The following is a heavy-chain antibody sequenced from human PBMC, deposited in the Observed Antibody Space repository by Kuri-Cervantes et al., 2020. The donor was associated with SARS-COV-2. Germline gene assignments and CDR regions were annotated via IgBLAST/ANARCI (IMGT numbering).Heavy chain of an antibody. J-gene: IGHJ6*02. D-gene: IGHD5-18*01. CDR2: IIPIFGTA. CDR3: GYSYGTVNTGYYYGMDV. Sequence: SVIVSCQAYGVAFSSYAISWVRQAPGQGLEWMGGIIPIFGTANYAQKFQGRVTITADESTSTAYMELSSLRSEDTAVYYCGYSYGTVNTGYYYGMDVWGQGTTVTVSS. CDR1: GVAFSSYA. V-gene: IGHV1-69*13.